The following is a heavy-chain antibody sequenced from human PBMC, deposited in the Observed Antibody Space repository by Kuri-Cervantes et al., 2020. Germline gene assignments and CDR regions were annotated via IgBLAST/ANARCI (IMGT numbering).Heavy chain of an antibody. CDR1: GGSFSGYY. CDR3: ASYWPSGSYHFDP. V-gene: IGHV4-34*01. J-gene: IGHJ5*02. Sequence: SETLSLTCAMSGGSFSGYYGNWIRQPPGKGLEWIGEINENGYTSYNPSLESRVIISIETSKNQFSLRVTSVTAADTAVYYCASYWPSGSYHFDPWGQGTLVTVSS. D-gene: IGHD3-10*01. CDR2: INENGYT.